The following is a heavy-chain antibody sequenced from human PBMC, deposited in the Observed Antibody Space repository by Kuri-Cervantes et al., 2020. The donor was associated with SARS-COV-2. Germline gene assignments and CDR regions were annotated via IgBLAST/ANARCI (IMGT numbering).Heavy chain of an antibody. J-gene: IGHJ4*02. V-gene: IGHV3-21*01. D-gene: IGHD1-14*01. CDR3: TRESEKRVSKSFDS. CDR2: ISSDSASL. CDR1: GFTFSSYT. Sequence: GESLKISCAASGFTFSSYTMNWVRQAPGKGLECVSSISSDSASLFYADSVKGRFSISRDNAKNSVYLQMSSLRAGDTALYYCTRESEKRVSKSFDSWGQGTLVTVSS.